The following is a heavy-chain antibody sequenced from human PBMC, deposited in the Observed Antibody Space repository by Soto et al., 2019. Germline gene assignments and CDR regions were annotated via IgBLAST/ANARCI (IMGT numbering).Heavy chain of an antibody. D-gene: IGHD3-9*01. CDR1: GASTSSTIHY. V-gene: IGHV4-39*01. J-gene: IGHJ4*02. CDR2: LSHSGNT. CDR3: ARHMDYNILTGYFD. Sequence: QLQLQESGPGLLKPSETLSLTCSVSGASTSSTIHYWGWIRQPPGKGLEWLGRLSHSGNTHYNPSLTSRLIISADNSKNQFSLTLTTVTPADTAVYFCARHMDYNILTGYFDWGQGTLVTVSS.